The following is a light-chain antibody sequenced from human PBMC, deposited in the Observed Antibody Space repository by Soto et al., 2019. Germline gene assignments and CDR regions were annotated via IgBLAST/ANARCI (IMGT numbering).Light chain of an antibody. Sequence: QSALTQPASVSGSPGQSITISCTGTSSDVGGYNYVSWYQQHPGKAPKLMIYEVSNRPSGVSNRFSGSKSGNTASLTISRLQAEDEADYYCSSYTSSSTLVFGTGTNVTVL. CDR2: EVS. J-gene: IGLJ1*01. V-gene: IGLV2-14*01. CDR1: SSDVGGYNY. CDR3: SSYTSSSTLV.